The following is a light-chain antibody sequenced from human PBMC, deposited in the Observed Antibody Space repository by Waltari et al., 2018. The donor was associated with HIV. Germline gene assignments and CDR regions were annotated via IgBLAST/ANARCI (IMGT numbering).Light chain of an antibody. CDR2: EIS. CDR1: QSLLHSDGTTY. J-gene: IGKJ4*01. CDR3: MRSIQLPPN. Sequence: DIVMTQTPLTLSVTSGQPASISCKSSQSLLHSDGTTYLYWYLHTPGPSPQLLIYEISYRCSEVPDRVRVSGSGTDVALKSSRVGAEDVGIYYCMRSIQLPPNFGGGTKVEIK. V-gene: IGKV2D-29*02.